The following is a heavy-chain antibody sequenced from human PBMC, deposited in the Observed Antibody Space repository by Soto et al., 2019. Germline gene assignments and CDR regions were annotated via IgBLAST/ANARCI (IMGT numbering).Heavy chain of an antibody. CDR1: GFTLSNYW. V-gene: IGHV3-74*01. Sequence: EVQLVESGGGLVQPGGSLRLSCGASGFTLSNYWMHWVRQAPGEGLLWVSHIYPDGTGAEYSDSVKGRFTISRDNDKNTLFLQMNSLRSDDTALYYCARDPKERELPIDFRGQGTLVTVSS. CDR2: IYPDGTGA. J-gene: IGHJ4*02. CDR3: ARDPKERELPIDF. D-gene: IGHD1-26*01.